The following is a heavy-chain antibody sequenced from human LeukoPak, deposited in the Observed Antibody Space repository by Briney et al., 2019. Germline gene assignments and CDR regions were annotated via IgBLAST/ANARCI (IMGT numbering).Heavy chain of an antibody. Sequence: GGSLRLSCAASGFTFSGSAMHWVRQASGKGLEWVGRIRSKANSYATAYAASVKGRFTISRDDSKNTAYLQMNSLQPEEPAVYYCTSQSIAGDRWDYCRQGTPVTVSS. CDR3: TSQSIAGDRWDY. CDR2: IRSKANSYAT. V-gene: IGHV3-73*01. D-gene: IGHD6-6*01. J-gene: IGHJ4*02. CDR1: GFTFSGSA.